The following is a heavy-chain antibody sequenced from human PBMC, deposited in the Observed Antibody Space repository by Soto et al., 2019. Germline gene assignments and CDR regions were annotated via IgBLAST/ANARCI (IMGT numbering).Heavy chain of an antibody. Sequence: SETLSLTCSVSGASISSGGYYWSWIRQHPGKGLEWIGYISNSGSTGYNPSLKTRLSMSVDRSKNQFTLRLTSVTAADTAVYFCATESGSTYGYFDYWGQGTQVTVSS. CDR1: GASISSGGYY. V-gene: IGHV4-30-4*08. CDR2: ISNSGST. J-gene: IGHJ4*02. CDR3: ATESGSTYGYFDY. D-gene: IGHD5-18*01.